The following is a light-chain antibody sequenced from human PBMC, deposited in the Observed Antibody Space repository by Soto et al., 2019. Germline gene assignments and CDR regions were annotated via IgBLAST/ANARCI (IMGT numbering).Light chain of an antibody. CDR3: QQYDSYSYT. J-gene: IGKJ2*01. CDR2: NAS. CDR1: QSISSW. Sequence: DIQMTQSPSTLSASVGDRVTLTCRASQSISSWLAWYQQKPGKAPKLLIYNASTLPNGVPSRFSGSASGTEFTLTISSLQPDDFATYYCQQYDSYSYTFGQGTKLEIK. V-gene: IGKV1-5*03.